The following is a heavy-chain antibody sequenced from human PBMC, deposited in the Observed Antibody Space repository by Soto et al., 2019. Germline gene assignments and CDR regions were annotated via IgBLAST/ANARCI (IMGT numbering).Heavy chain of an antibody. D-gene: IGHD6-25*01. CDR3: ARDQEAHDRRGYKIRAMDV. Sequence: PGGSLRLSCAASGFRFSNYEMNWVRQAPGKGLEWISYISESGSSMYYADSVRGRFAISRDNAKNSLYLQMNSLRVEDTAVYYCARDQEAHDRRGYKIRAMDVWGQGTTVTVSS. V-gene: IGHV3-48*03. CDR2: ISESGSSM. CDR1: GFRFSNYE. J-gene: IGHJ6*02.